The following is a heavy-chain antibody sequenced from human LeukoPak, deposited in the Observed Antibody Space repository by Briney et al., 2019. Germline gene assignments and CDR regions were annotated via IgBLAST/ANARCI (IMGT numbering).Heavy chain of an antibody. CDR2: IYYSGST. D-gene: IGHD3-22*01. J-gene: IGHJ3*02. Sequence: PSETLSLTCAVYGGSFSGYYWGWIRQPPGKGLEWIGSIYYSGSTYYNPSLKSRVTISVDRSKNQFSLKLSSVTAADTAVYYCARIDSSKDAFDIWGQGTMVTVSS. V-gene: IGHV4-34*01. CDR3: ARIDSSKDAFDI. CDR1: GGSFSGYY.